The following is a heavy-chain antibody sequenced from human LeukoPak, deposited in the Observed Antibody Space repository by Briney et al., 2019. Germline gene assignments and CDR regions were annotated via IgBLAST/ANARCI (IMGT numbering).Heavy chain of an antibody. V-gene: IGHV3-21*01. D-gene: IGHD3-22*01. Sequence: PGGSLRLSCAASGFTFSSYSMNWVRQAPGKGLEWVSRITRSSIYIYYADSVKGRFTISRDNAKNSLYLQMNSLRAEDTAVYYCARAYYDSSGYHYFDYRGQGTLVTVSS. CDR3: ARAYYDSSGYHYFDY. J-gene: IGHJ4*02. CDR2: ITRSSIYI. CDR1: GFTFSSYS.